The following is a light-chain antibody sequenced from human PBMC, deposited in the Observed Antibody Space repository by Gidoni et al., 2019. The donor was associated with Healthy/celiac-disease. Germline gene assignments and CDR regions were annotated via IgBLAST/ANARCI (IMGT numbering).Light chain of an antibody. J-gene: IGLJ3*02. CDR1: SSNIGAGYD. Sequence: QSVLTPPPSVSGAPGHRVPISCTGSSSNIGAGYDVHWYQQLPGTAPKLLIYGNSNRPSGVPDRCSGSKSGTSASLAITGLQAEDEADYYCQSYDSSLSGSGVFGGGTKLTVL. V-gene: IGLV1-40*01. CDR2: GNS. CDR3: QSYDSSLSGSGV.